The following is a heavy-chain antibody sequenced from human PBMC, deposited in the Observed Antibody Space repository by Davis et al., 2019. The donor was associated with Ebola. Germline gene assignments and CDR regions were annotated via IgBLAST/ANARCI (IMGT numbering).Heavy chain of an antibody. V-gene: IGHV4-39*01. Sequence: MPSETLSLTCTVSGGSISSYYWGWIRQTPGKGLEWIGNINHSGTTYYNPSLKSRVTISADASRNQFSLKLSSVTAADTAVYYCARHPGYYYDSSGYYREYYFDYWGQGTLVTVSS. CDR2: INHSGTT. J-gene: IGHJ4*02. CDR1: GGSISSYY. D-gene: IGHD3-22*01. CDR3: ARHPGYYYDSSGYYREYYFDY.